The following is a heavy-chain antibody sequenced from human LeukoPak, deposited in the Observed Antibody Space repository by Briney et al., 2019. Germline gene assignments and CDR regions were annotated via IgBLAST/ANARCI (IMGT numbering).Heavy chain of an antibody. V-gene: IGHV3-48*04. CDR3: ARDTYYDILTGYSYGMDV. J-gene: IGHJ6*02. D-gene: IGHD3-9*01. CDR2: ISSSSSTI. CDR1: GFTFSSYS. Sequence: GGSLRLSCAASGFTFSSYSMNWVRQAPGKGLEWVSYISSSSSTIYYADSVKGRFTISRDNAKNSLHLQMNSLRAEDTAVYYCARDTYYDILTGYSYGMDVWGQGTTVTVSS.